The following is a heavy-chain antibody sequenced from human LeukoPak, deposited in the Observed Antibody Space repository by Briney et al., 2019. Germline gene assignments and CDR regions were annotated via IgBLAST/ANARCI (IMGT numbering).Heavy chain of an antibody. Sequence: SETLSLTCAVYGGSFSGYYWSWIRQPPGKGLEWIGEINHSGSTNYNPSLKSRVTISVDTSKNQFSLKLSPVTAADTAVYYCARALGLRAFDIWGQGTMVTVSS. CDR1: GGSFSGYY. V-gene: IGHV4-34*01. J-gene: IGHJ3*02. D-gene: IGHD5/OR15-5a*01. CDR2: INHSGST. CDR3: ARALGLRAFDI.